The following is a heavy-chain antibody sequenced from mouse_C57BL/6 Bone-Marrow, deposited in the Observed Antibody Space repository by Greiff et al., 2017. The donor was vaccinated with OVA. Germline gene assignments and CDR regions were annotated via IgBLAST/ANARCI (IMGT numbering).Heavy chain of an antibody. CDR2: IDPETGGT. CDR1: GYTFTDYE. D-gene: IGHD2-5*01. V-gene: IGHV1-15*01. Sequence: VQLQHSGAELVRPGASVTLSCKASGYTFTDYEMHWVKQTPVHGLEWIGAIDPETGGTAYNQKFKGKAILTADKSSSTAYMELRSLTSEDSAVYYCTRGYSNCYAMDYWGQGTSVTVSS. J-gene: IGHJ4*01. CDR3: TRGYSNCYAMDY.